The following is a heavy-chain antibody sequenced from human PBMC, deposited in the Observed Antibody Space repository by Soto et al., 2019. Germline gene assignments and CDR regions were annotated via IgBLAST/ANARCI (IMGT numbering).Heavy chain of an antibody. CDR1: GFTFDDYA. J-gene: IGHJ6*02. Sequence: GGSLRLSCAASGFTFDDYAMHWVRQAPGKGLGWVSGISWNSGSIGYADSVKGRFTISRDNAKNSLYLQMNSLRAEDTALYYCAKAAGYSSSWAHYYYGMDVWGQGTTVTVSS. D-gene: IGHD6-13*01. V-gene: IGHV3-9*01. CDR2: ISWNSGSI. CDR3: AKAAGYSSSWAHYYYGMDV.